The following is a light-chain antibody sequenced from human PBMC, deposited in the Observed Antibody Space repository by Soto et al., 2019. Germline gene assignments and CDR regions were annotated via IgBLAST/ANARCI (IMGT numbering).Light chain of an antibody. J-gene: IGLJ2*01. V-gene: IGLV4-69*01. CDR3: QTWGTGMV. CDR2: LNSDGSH. Sequence: QSVLTQSPSASASLGASVKLTCTLNSGHSTYAIAWHQQQPEKGPRYLMKLNSDGSHFKGDGIPDRFSGSSSGAERYLTISSLQSEDEADYHCQTWGTGMVFGGGTKVTGL. CDR1: SGHSTYA.